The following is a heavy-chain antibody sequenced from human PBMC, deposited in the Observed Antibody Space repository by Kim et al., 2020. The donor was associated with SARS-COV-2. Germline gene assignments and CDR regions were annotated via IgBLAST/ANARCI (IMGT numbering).Heavy chain of an antibody. CDR3: ARGDSSSWYEYYFDY. Sequence: DSVKGRVTISRDNSKNTLYLQRNSLRAEDTAVYYCARGDSSSWYEYYFDYWGQGTLVTVSS. J-gene: IGHJ4*02. V-gene: IGHV3-66*01. D-gene: IGHD6-13*01.